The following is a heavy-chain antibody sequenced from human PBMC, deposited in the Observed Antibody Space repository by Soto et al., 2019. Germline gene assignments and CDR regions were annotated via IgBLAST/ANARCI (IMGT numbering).Heavy chain of an antibody. Sequence: QVQLVQSGAEVKKPGSSVKVSCKASGVTFSSETISWVRQAPGQGLEWVGGIIPLFGTATYAQKSQVSVTMTADESTSTRYIELRTLRSDDTSVYYWPTELGDTPASPLDVWGQGTLVSVPS. CDR3: PTELGDTPASPLDV. D-gene: IGHD2-21*01. CDR2: IIPLFGTA. V-gene: IGHV1-69*01. CDR1: GVTFSSET. J-gene: IGHJ4*02.